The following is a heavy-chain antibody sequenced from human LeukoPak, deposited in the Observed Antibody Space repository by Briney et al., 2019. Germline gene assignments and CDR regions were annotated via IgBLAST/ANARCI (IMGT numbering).Heavy chain of an antibody. CDR2: ISTYNGNR. Sequence: ASVKVSCKASGYTFSAYGFRWVRQAPGQGLEWMGWISTYNGNRNYAQKFQGRVTMTTYTSTSTAYMELRSLRSDDTAMYYCVRSDNSGYYPRTLDYWGQGTLVTVSS. V-gene: IGHV1-18*01. D-gene: IGHD3-22*01. CDR1: GYTFSAYG. CDR3: VRSDNSGYYPRTLDY. J-gene: IGHJ4*02.